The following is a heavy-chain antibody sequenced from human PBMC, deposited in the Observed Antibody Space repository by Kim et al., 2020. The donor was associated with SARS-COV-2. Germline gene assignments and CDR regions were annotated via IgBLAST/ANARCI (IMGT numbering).Heavy chain of an antibody. CDR3: ARDPGGYCWGWFDR. D-gene: IGHD5-18*01. V-gene: IGHV1-69*04. CDR1: GGTFSSYA. CDR2: IMPILGIG. Sequence: AVKVSCKASGGTFSSYAISWVRQAPGEGLEWMGRIMPILGIGDYAQKFQGRVTITEDKSTSKAYMELRSQRSEDPAVCYCARDPGGYCWGWFDRGCQG. J-gene: IGHJ5*02.